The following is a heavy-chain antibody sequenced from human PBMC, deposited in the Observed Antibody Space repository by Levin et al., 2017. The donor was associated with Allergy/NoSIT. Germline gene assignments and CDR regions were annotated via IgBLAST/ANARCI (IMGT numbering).Heavy chain of an antibody. V-gene: IGHV3-23*01. Sequence: GASVKVSCAASGFTFSSYAMSWVRQAPGKGLEWVSAISGSGGSTYYADNMKARFTIPRDNSKTTLYLQMNSLRAEDTAVYYCANEAGCGHSYGLQSYLESWGHGTLVTVSS. D-gene: IGHD5-18*01. CDR2: ISGSGGST. CDR3: ANEAGCGHSYGLQSYLES. J-gene: IGHJ4*01. CDR1: GFTFSSYA.